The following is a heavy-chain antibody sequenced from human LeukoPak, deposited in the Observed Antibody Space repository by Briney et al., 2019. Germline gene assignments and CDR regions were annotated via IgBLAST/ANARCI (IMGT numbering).Heavy chain of an antibody. CDR3: ARRDSSSWNY. D-gene: IGHD6-13*01. V-gene: IGHV5-51*01. Sequence: GESLKISCKGSGYSFATYWIGWVRQLPGKGLEWMGINYPGDADTTYSPTSQGQVTISAKQPITTAYLQWSSLKASDTARYYWARRDSSSWNYWGQGTLVTVSS. CDR2: NYPGDADT. J-gene: IGHJ4*02. CDR1: GYSFATYW.